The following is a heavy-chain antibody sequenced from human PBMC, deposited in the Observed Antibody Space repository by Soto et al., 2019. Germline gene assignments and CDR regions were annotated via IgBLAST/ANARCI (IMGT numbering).Heavy chain of an antibody. V-gene: IGHV1-3*04. Sequence: QVQLVQSGAEVKKPGASVKVSCKASGYTFKNYFIHWVRQAPGQSLEWMGWISTDNDDTEYSEKFQGRVAITTDTSASTAYMDLSSLTSEDTAVYYCARDWGSRGAVDYWGQGTLVIVSS. CDR2: ISTDNDDT. D-gene: IGHD2-15*01. J-gene: IGHJ4*02. CDR1: GYTFKNYF. CDR3: ARDWGSRGAVDY.